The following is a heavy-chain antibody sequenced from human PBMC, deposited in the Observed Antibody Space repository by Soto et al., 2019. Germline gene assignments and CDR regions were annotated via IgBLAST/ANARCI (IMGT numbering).Heavy chain of an antibody. CDR3: ARLSVDLNDYWSLDP. J-gene: IGHJ5*02. V-gene: IGHV4-59*13. CDR1: GGSISSYY. Sequence: QVQLQESGPGLVEPSETLPLTCTVSGGSISSYYWSWIRQPPGKGLEWIGYVSYTGSTYYNPSLQSRVTISLGMSMNRFSLKVASVTAADTAVYYCARLSVDLNDYWSLDPWGQGTLVTVSS. CDR2: VSYTGST. D-gene: IGHD1-1*01.